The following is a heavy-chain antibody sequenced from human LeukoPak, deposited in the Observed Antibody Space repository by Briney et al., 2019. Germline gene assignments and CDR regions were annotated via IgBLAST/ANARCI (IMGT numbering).Heavy chain of an antibody. J-gene: IGHJ4*02. Sequence: GSLRLSCKASGFLFGDYAMSWFRQAPGKGLEWVGFLRSNAYGGTVEYAASVKGRFTISKDDSKTIAYLQMNSLKTEDTAVYYCARDRRLWFGELYYDYFDYWGQGTLVTVSS. V-gene: IGHV3-49*03. D-gene: IGHD3-10*01. CDR1: GFLFGDYA. CDR2: LRSNAYGGTV. CDR3: ARDRRLWFGELYYDYFDY.